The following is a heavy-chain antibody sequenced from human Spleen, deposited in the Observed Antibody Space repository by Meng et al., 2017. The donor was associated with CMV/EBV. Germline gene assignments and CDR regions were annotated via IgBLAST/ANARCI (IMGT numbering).Heavy chain of an antibody. J-gene: IGHJ4*02. Sequence: ASVKVSCKVSGYSLIELSMQWVRQAPGKGLEWMGGFDPEDGETLYAQRFRGRVTLTEDASTNTAYMELSGLTSEDTAIYYFVTDDVCSGGDCSVAYWGQGTLVTVSS. V-gene: IGHV1-24*01. CDR3: VTDDVCSGGDCSVAY. CDR1: GYSLIELS. CDR2: FDPEDGET. D-gene: IGHD2-21*02.